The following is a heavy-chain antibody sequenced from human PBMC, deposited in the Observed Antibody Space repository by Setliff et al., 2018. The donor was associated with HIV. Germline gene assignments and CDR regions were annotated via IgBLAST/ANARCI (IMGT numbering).Heavy chain of an antibody. D-gene: IGHD3-16*01. Sequence: PSETLSLTCAVSNYSISSAYYWGWIRHPPGKGLEWIGSIYTGGRTNYNPSLKSRITISLHTSKRQVSLKLSSLAATDTAVYYCARDRGGATRTGSFDIWGQGTMVTVSS. CDR3: ARDRGGATRTGSFDI. J-gene: IGHJ3*02. CDR2: IYTGGRT. V-gene: IGHV4-38-2*02. CDR1: NYSISSAYY.